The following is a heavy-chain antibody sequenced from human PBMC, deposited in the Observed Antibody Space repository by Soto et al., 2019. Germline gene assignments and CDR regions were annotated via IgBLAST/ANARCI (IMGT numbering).Heavy chain of an antibody. CDR1: GFTFSSYG. J-gene: IGHJ6*02. D-gene: IGHD3-3*01. V-gene: IGHV3-30*18. Sequence: GVSLRLSCAASGFTFSSYGMHWVRQAPGKGLEWVAVISYDGSNKYYADSVKGRFTISRDNSKNTLYLQMNSLRAEDTAVYYCAKRHSYYDFWSGYWDPAYYYGIYVWGQGTTVTVSS. CDR2: ISYDGSNK. CDR3: AKRHSYYDFWSGYWDPAYYYGIYV.